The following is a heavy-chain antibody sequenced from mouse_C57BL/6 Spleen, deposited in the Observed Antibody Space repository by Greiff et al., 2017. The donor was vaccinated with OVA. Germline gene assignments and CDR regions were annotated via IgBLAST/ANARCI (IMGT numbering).Heavy chain of an antibody. V-gene: IGHV10-1*01. CDR3: VGLPEPHAY. Sequence: EVQLVESGGGLVQPKGSLKLSCAASGFSFNTYAMNWVRQAPGKGLEWVARIRSKSNNYATSYADSVKDRFTISREESESMLYLRMNNFKTEDTAMYYWVGLPEPHAYWGQGTLVTVSA. CDR1: GFSFNTYA. CDR2: IRSKSNNYAT. J-gene: IGHJ3*01.